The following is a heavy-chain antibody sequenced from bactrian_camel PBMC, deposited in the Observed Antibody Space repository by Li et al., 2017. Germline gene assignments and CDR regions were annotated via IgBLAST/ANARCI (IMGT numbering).Heavy chain of an antibody. CDR2: ISNGGRST. CDR3: TNEGQSGVVAQSFGY. CDR1: GFTFSIYA. D-gene: IGHD2*01. V-gene: IGHV3S31*01. J-gene: IGHJ6*01. Sequence: VQLVESGGGLVQPGGSLRLSCAASGFTFSIYAMNWVRQAPGKGLEWVSAISNGGRSTYYADSVKGRFTISRSNAKNTLYLTLNSLKTEDTAMYYCTNEGQSGVVAQSFGYWGQGTQVTVS.